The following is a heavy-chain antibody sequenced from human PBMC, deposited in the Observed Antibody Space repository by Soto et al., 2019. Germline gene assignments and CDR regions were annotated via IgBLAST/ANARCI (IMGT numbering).Heavy chain of an antibody. CDR3: IGSFPF. J-gene: IGHJ4*02. V-gene: IGHV3-49*03. D-gene: IGHD3-10*01. CDR2: IRSQPYGGTA. Sequence: GGSLRLSCVGSGFPFGNFLMSWFRQAPGKGMEWVGFIRSQPYGGTAEYAASVRGRFTISRDDSKGIAYLQMNSLQTEDSGVYYCIGSFPFWGQGTLVTVSS. CDR1: GFPFGNFL.